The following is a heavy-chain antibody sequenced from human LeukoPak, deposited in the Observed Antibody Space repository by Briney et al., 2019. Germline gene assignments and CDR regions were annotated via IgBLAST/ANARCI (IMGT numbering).Heavy chain of an antibody. J-gene: IGHJ5*02. D-gene: IGHD6-13*01. V-gene: IGHV1-24*01. CDR2: FDFEAGET. CDR3: AAVLYSSNLAWFDP. Sequence: ASVRVSCKVSGYTVPELSMNWVRQAPGKGLEWMGGFDFEAGETIYAQKFQGRFTMTEDSSVNIAYMELNSLISEDTAVYYCAAVLYSSNLAWFDPWGQGTPVTVSS. CDR1: GYTVPELS.